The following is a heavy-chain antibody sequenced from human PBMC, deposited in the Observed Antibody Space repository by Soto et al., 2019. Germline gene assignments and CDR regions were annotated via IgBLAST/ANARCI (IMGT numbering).Heavy chain of an antibody. CDR1: GGSISSGAYY. Sequence: SETLSLTCTVSGGSISSGAYYWSWTRQHPGKGLECIGYIYYSGSTNYNPSLKSRVTISVNTSKNQFSLKLSSVTAADTAVYYCARRYGSSFDYWAQGTPVTVSS. CDR2: IYYSGST. J-gene: IGHJ4*02. CDR3: ARRYGSSFDY. D-gene: IGHD3-16*01. V-gene: IGHV4-61*08.